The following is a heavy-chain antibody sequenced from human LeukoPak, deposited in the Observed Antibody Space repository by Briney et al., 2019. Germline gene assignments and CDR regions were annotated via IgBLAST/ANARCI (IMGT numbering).Heavy chain of an antibody. V-gene: IGHV3-7*01. D-gene: IGHD6-19*01. CDR3: ARIYNNGWSRNFDF. Sequence: GGSLRLSCAASGFTFSNYWMTWVRQAPGKGLEWVANIREDGSEKYYVDSVKGRFTVSRDNAKNSLYLQVNSLRAEDTAVYYCARIYNNGWSRNFDFWGQGTVVTVSS. J-gene: IGHJ4*02. CDR1: GFTFSNYW. CDR2: IREDGSEK.